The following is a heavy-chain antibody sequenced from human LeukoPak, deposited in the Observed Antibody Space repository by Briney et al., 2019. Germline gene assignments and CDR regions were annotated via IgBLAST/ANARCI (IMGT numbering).Heavy chain of an antibody. CDR3: STLTSRGLSDS. J-gene: IGHJ4*02. CDR1: GFTFTNAW. CDR2: IKSKADGETI. V-gene: IGHV3-15*07. D-gene: IGHD1-20*01. Sequence: KPGGSLRLSCAASGFTFTNAWMNWVRQAPGKGLEWVGRIKSKADGETIDYAAPVKGRFTFPRDDSKNMLYLQMNSLKSEDTAVYYCSTLTSRGLSDSWGQGTLVTVSS.